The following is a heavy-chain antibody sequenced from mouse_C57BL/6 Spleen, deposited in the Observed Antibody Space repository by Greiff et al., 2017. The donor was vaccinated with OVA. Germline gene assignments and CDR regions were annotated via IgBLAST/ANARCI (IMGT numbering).Heavy chain of an antibody. CDR3: SIGDYDYDGAY. Sequence: QVQLQQPGAELVKPGASVKVSCKASGYTFTSYWMHWVKQRPGQGLEWIGRIHPSDSDTNYNQKFKGKATLTVNKSSSTAYMQLSRLTSEDSAVYDCSIGDYDYDGAYWGQGTLVTVSA. J-gene: IGHJ3*01. D-gene: IGHD2-4*01. V-gene: IGHV1-74*01. CDR1: GYTFTSYW. CDR2: IHPSDSDT.